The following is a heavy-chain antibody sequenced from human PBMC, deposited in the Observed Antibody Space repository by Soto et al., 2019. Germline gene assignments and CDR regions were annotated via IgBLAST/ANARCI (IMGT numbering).Heavy chain of an antibody. J-gene: IGHJ4*02. V-gene: IGHV4-31*03. D-gene: IGHD3-3*01. CDR1: GGSIRSYY. CDR3: ARDSFGVVQVGSRSSYFDY. Sequence: SETLSLTCTVSGGSIRSYYWSWIRQHPGKGLEWIGYIYYSGSTYYNPSLKSRVTISVDTSKNQFSLKLSSVTAADTAAYYCARDSFGVVQVGSRSSYFDYWGQGTLVTVSS. CDR2: IYYSGST.